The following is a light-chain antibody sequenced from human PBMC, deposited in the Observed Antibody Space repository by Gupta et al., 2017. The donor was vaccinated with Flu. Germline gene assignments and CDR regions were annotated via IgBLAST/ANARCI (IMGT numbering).Light chain of an antibody. CDR1: QNVSRW. Sequence: DIQMTQSPSTLSASIGDTVTITCRASQNVSRWLAWYQQKPGKAPKLLISKASTLESWIPLSFSGSGSGTEFTLTISSLQPDDFATYFCQCDNTYSWTFGQGTKVDVK. CDR2: KAS. CDR3: QCDNTYSWT. V-gene: IGKV1-5*03. J-gene: IGKJ1*01.